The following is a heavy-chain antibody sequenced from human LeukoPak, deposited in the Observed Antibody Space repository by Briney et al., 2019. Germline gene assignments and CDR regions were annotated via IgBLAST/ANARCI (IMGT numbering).Heavy chain of an antibody. CDR2: ISYDGSNK. D-gene: IGHD3-22*01. CDR3: ARERYYDSSGYYYLDAFDI. J-gene: IGHJ3*02. Sequence: GRSLRLSCAASGFTFSSYGMHWVRQAPGKGLEWVAVISYDGSNKYYADSVKGRFTISRDNSKNTLYLQMNSLRAEDMAVYYCARERYYDSSGYYYLDAFDIWGQGTLVTVSS. V-gene: IGHV3-30*03. CDR1: GFTFSSYG.